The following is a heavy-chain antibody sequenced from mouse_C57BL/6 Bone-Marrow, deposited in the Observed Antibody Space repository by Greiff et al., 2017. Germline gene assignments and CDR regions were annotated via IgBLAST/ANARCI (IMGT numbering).Heavy chain of an antibody. CDR2: ISSGGSYT. D-gene: IGHD2-4*01. CDR1: GFTFSSYG. CDR3: ARQGVYDSFAY. Sequence: EVQRVESGGDLVKPGGSLKLSCAASGFTFSSYGMSWVRQTPDKRLEWVATISSGGSYTYYPDSVKWRFTISRDNAKNTLYLQMSSLKSEDTAMYYCARQGVYDSFAYWGQGTLVTVSA. V-gene: IGHV5-6*01. J-gene: IGHJ3*01.